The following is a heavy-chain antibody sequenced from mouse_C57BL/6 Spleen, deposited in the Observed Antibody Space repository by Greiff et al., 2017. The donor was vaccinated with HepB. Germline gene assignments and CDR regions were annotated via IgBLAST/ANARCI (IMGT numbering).Heavy chain of an antibody. CDR1: GYTFTSYW. Sequence: VQLQQPGAELVKPGASVKMSCKASGYTFTSYWITWVKQRPGQGLEWIGDIYPGSGSTNYNEKFKSKATLTVDTSSSTAYMQLSSLTSEDSAVYYCAFYYDYGDWFAYWGQGTLVTVSA. CDR3: AFYYDYGDWFAY. CDR2: IYPGSGST. V-gene: IGHV1-55*01. J-gene: IGHJ3*01. D-gene: IGHD2-4*01.